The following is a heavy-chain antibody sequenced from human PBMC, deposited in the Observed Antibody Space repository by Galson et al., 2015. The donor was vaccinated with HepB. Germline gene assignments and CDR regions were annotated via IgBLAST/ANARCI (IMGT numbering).Heavy chain of an antibody. CDR3: VKDRTGRSIANQLDY. D-gene: IGHD6-6*01. CDR2: ISSNGGST. V-gene: IGHV3-64D*06. Sequence: SLRLSCAASGFTFSSYAMHWVRQAPGKGLEYASAISSNGGSTYYADSVKGRFTISRDNSKNTLYLQMSSLRAEDTAVYYCVKDRTGRSIANQLDYWGQGTLVTVSS. CDR1: GFTFSSYA. J-gene: IGHJ4*02.